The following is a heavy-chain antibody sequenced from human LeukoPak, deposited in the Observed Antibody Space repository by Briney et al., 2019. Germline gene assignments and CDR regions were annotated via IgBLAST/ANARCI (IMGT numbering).Heavy chain of an antibody. CDR1: GFTFSTFW. D-gene: IGHD2-15*01. V-gene: IGHV3-7*01. J-gene: IGHJ4*02. Sequence: GGSLRLSCAASGFTFSTFWMSWVRQAPGKGLEFVASLRQGGSEKYIVDSMKGRFTISRDNSKNTLYLQMNSLRAEDTAVYYCAREGFDCSGGSCYKYFDYWGQGTLVTVSS. CDR2: LRQGGSEK. CDR3: AREGFDCSGGSCYKYFDY.